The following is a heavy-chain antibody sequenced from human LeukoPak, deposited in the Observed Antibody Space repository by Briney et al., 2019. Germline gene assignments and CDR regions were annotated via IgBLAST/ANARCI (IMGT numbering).Heavy chain of an antibody. J-gene: IGHJ4*02. CDR1: GFTFSSYA. Sequence: GRSLRLSCAASGFTFSSYAMHWVRQAPGKGLEWVAVISYDGSNKYYADSVKGRFTNSRDNSKNTLYLQMNSLRAEDTAVYYCARDWIAAPGGTFDYWGQGTLVTVSS. D-gene: IGHD6-6*01. CDR2: ISYDGSNK. V-gene: IGHV3-30-3*01. CDR3: ARDWIAAPGGTFDY.